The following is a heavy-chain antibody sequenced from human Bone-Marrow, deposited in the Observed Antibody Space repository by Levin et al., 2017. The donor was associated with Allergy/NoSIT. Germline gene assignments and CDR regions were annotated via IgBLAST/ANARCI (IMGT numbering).Heavy chain of an antibody. CDR2: ISYGGTNK. V-gene: IGHV3-30-3*01. J-gene: IGHJ4*02. CDR1: GFTFSSYA. CDR3: ARDNYDDSGYFSH. Sequence: GGSLRLSCAASGFTFSSYAMNWVRQAPGKGLEWVAVISYGGTNKYYADSVKGRFTISRDTANNTPYLQLNSLRAEDTAVYYCARDNYDDSGYFSHWGQGTLVTVSS. D-gene: IGHD3-16*01.